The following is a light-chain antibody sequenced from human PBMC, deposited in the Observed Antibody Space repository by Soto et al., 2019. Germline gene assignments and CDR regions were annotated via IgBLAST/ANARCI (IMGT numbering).Light chain of an antibody. Sequence: EMVLTQSPGTLSLSPGERATLSCRASQSVSSSYLAWYQQKPGQAPRLLIYGASSRATGIPGRFSGSGSGSVVILTISRLETEDFAFYYCQPYGRSPFSFGPGTKVDIK. J-gene: IGKJ3*01. V-gene: IGKV3-20*01. CDR2: GAS. CDR3: QPYGRSPFS. CDR1: QSVSSSY.